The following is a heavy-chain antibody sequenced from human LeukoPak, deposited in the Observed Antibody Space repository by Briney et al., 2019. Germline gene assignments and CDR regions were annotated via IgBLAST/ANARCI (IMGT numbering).Heavy chain of an antibody. D-gene: IGHD3/OR15-3a*01. CDR1: EFTFSSYE. Sequence: GGSLRLSCAASEFTFSSYEMNWVRQAPGKGLEWVSYISTSSSTTFYADSVKGRFTISRDNAKNSLFVQMNSLRAEDTAVYYCARDSVIYGYWGQGTLVTVSS. CDR2: ISTSSSTT. V-gene: IGHV3-48*03. J-gene: IGHJ4*02. CDR3: ARDSVIYGY.